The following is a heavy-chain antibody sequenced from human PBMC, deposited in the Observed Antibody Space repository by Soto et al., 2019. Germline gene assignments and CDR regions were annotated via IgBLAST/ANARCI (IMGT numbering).Heavy chain of an antibody. J-gene: IGHJ4*02. CDR3: ARLDSGCPGFDY. CDR1: GFSISSRSYY. D-gene: IGHD1-26*01. CDR2: IFSSGIT. Sequence: PSETLSLTCTVYGFSISSRSYYWGWIRQPPGKGLEWIGSIFSSGITYYNPSLKSRVTISVDTSKNQFSLKLSSVTAADTAVYYCARLDSGCPGFDYWGQGTLVTVSS. V-gene: IGHV4-39*01.